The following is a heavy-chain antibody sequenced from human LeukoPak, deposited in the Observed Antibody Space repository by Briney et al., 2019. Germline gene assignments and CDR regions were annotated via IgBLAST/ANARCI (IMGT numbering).Heavy chain of an antibody. Sequence: SETLSLTCTVSGGSISSYYWSWIRQPPGKGLEWIGYIYYSGSTNYNPSLKSRVTISVDTSKNQFSLTLSSVTAADTAVYYCARESTRLGELSRFDPWGQGTLVTVSS. CDR3: ARESTRLGELSRFDP. CDR2: IYYSGST. D-gene: IGHD3-16*02. CDR1: GGSISSYY. J-gene: IGHJ5*02. V-gene: IGHV4-59*01.